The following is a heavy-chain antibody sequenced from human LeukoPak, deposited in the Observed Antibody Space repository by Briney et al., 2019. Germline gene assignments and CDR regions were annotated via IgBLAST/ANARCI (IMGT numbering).Heavy chain of an antibody. J-gene: IGHJ3*02. CDR2: IYPGDSDT. CDR1: GYSFTSYW. CDR3: ASTASVATPHGDAFDI. Sequence: GESLKISCKGSGYSFTSYWIGWVRQMPGKGLEWMGIIYPGDSDTRYSPSFQGQVSISADKSISTAYLQWGSLKASDTAMYYCASTASVATPHGDAFDIWGQGTMVTVSS. V-gene: IGHV5-51*01. D-gene: IGHD5-12*01.